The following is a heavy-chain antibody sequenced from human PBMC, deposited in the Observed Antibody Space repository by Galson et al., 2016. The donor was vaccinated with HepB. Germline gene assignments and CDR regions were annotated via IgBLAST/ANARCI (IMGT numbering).Heavy chain of an antibody. CDR1: GFTFGNYW. CDR2: IKQDESER. J-gene: IGHJ6*03. CDR3: ARDQGEASFGIVTYYYMDV. V-gene: IGHV3-7*03. D-gene: IGHD3-16*01. Sequence: SLRLSCAASGFTFGNYWMSWVRQAPGKGLEWVANIKQDESERFYADSVKGRFTISRGNAKNSLYLQMNSLTVEDTAVYYCARDQGEASFGIVTYYYMDVWGKGTTVTVSS.